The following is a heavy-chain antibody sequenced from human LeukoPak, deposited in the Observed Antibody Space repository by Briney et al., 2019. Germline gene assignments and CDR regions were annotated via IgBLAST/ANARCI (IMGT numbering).Heavy chain of an antibody. D-gene: IGHD2-2*01. CDR2: IAYDGSDK. Sequence: GRSLRLSCAASGFTFNRFAMHWVRQAPGKGLEWLAVIAYDGSDKYYADSVKGRFTISRDFSKRTLYLEMNSLRPEDTAVYYCARGIVVVPVPFDYWGQGTLVTVSS. J-gene: IGHJ4*02. CDR3: ARGIVVVPVPFDY. V-gene: IGHV3-30-3*01. CDR1: GFTFNRFA.